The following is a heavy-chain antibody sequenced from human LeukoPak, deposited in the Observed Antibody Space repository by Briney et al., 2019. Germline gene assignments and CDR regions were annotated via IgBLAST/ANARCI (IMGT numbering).Heavy chain of an antibody. Sequence: ASVKVSCKASGYTFTSYDINWVRQATGQGLEWMGWMNPNSGNTGYAQKFQGRVTITRDTSASTAYMELSGLRPEDTAVYYCARRNIRFLELDFWGQGTLVTVSS. CDR3: ARRNIRFLELDF. CDR2: MNPNSGNT. D-gene: IGHD3-3*01. V-gene: IGHV1-8*03. CDR1: GYTFTSYD. J-gene: IGHJ4*02.